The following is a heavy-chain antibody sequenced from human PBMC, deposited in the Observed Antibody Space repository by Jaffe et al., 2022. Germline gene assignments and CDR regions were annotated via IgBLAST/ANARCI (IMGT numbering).Heavy chain of an antibody. V-gene: IGHV3-49*04. J-gene: IGHJ6*03. CDR1: GFTFGDYA. CDR2: IRSKAYGGTT. D-gene: IGHD3-16*01. Sequence: EVQLVESGGGLVQPGRSLRLSCTASGFTFGDYAMSWVRQAPGKGLEWVGFIRSKAYGGTTEYAASVKGRFTISRDDSKSIAYLQMNSLKTEDTAVYYCTRVQFPDKSWGYYYYYYYMDVWGKGTTVTVSS. CDR3: TRVQFPDKSWGYYYYYYYMDV.